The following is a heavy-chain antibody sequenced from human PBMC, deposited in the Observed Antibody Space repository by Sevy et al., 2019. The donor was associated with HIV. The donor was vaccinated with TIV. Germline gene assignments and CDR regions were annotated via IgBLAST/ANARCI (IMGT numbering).Heavy chain of an antibody. CDR1: GFTVSGNY. D-gene: IGHD3-22*01. CDR2: IDSGGST. Sequence: GGSLRLSCEASGFTVSGNYMAWVRLAPGKGLEWVSLIDSGGSTYYADSVKGRFTISRDNAKNTLYLQMNPLRAEETAVYSCGRDRYYDASGYYYYYYGMDVWGQGTTVTVSS. CDR3: GRDRYYDASGYYYYYYGMDV. V-gene: IGHV3-66*01. J-gene: IGHJ6*02.